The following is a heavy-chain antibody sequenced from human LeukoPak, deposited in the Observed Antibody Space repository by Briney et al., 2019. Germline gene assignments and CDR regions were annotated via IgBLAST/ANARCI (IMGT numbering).Heavy chain of an antibody. J-gene: IGHJ4*02. CDR2: IHYSGST. CDR1: GGSISSYY. CDR3: ARVGSGCFDY. D-gene: IGHD6-19*01. Sequence: SETLSLTCTVSGGSISSYYWSWIRQPPGKGLEWIGYIHYSGSTTYNPSLKSRVTISVDTSKNQFSLKLSSVTAADTAVYYCARVGSGCFDYWGQGTLVTVSS. V-gene: IGHV4-59*08.